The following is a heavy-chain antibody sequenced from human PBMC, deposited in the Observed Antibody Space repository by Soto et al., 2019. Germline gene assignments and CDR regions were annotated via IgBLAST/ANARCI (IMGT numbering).Heavy chain of an antibody. D-gene: IGHD2-15*01. V-gene: IGHV3-21*01. CDR1: GLSFRSYS. CDR2: ISSSSSYI. CDR3: AREYCSGGSCHGH. Sequence: GGSLGLSCSASGLSFRSYSMNWVRQAPGKGLEWVSSISSSSSYIYYADSVKGRFTISRDNAKNSLYLQMNSLRAEDTAVYYCAREYCSGGSCHGHWGQGTLVTVSS. J-gene: IGHJ4*02.